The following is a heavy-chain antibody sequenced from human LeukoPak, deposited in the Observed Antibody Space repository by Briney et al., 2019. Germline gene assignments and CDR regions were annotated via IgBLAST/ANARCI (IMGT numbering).Heavy chain of an antibody. CDR1: GFTFSAYW. J-gene: IGHJ4*02. CDR2: INDVGSDS. V-gene: IGHV3-74*01. CDR3: AGVKVAGTRSFDY. Sequence: GGSLRLSCAASGFTFSAYWVHWVRQAPGKGLVWVGRINDVGSDSTYVDSVKGRFTISRDNAKNTLYLQMNNLRAEDTAVYYCAGVKVAGTRSFDYWGQGTLATVSS. D-gene: IGHD6-19*01.